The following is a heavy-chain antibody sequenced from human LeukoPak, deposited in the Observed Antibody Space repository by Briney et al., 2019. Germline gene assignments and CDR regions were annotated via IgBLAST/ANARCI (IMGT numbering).Heavy chain of an antibody. V-gene: IGHV3-74*01. J-gene: IGHJ4*02. CDR2: INGDGTTT. CDR3: AAKGGDQLAGGPFDY. CDR1: DITFSDHW. D-gene: IGHD6-13*01. Sequence: PGGSLRLSCAVSDITFSDHWMHWVRQDPEKGRVWVSRINGDGTTTDYADSVKGRFILSRDNAKSTLYLQMNSLRTDDPAMYYCAAKGGDQLAGGPFDYWGRGTLVTVSS.